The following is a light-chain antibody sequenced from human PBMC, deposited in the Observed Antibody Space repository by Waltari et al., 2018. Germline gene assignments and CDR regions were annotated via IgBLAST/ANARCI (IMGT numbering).Light chain of an antibody. J-gene: IGKJ1*01. CDR1: QSVLYSSNNKNY. CDR2: WAS. Sequence: DIVMTQSPDSLAVSLGERATIHCKSSQSVLYSSNNKNYLAWYQQKPAQPPKLLIYWASTRESGVPDRFSGSGSATDFTLTISSLQAEDVAVYYCQQYYSIPPTFGQGTKVEIK. V-gene: IGKV4-1*01. CDR3: QQYYSIPPT.